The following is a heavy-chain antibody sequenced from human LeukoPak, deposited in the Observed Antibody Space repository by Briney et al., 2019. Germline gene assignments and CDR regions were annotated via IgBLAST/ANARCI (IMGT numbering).Heavy chain of an antibody. CDR3: ARGLVPGFLDY. CDR1: GFTFSSSW. J-gene: IGHJ4*02. CDR2: INSDESIT. D-gene: IGHD4-11*01. V-gene: IGHV3-74*01. Sequence: GGSLRLSCAASGFTFSSSWMYWVRQAPGKGLVWVSRINSDESITTYADPVKGRFTISRDNAKNTLYLQMNSLRAEDTAVYYCARGLVPGFLDYWGQGTLVTVSS.